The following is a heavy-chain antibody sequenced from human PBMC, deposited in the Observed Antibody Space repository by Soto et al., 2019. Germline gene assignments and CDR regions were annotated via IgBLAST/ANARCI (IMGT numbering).Heavy chain of an antibody. CDR2: IDSSTKTT. CDR1: GFTFRDYY. V-gene: IGHV3-11*05. CDR3: GREYSYTMDV. J-gene: IGHJ6*02. Sequence: PGGSLRLSCEASGFTFRDYYMTWFRQAPGKGLEWLSSIDSSTKTTNYADSVKGRFTNSRDNAKNSLYLQMNSLRADDTAVYYCGREYSYTMDVWGQGTMVTVSS.